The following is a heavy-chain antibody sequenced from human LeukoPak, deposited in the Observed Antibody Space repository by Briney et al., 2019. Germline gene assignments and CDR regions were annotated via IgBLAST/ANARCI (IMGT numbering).Heavy chain of an antibody. J-gene: IGHJ4*02. Sequence: ASVKISCKAPRYPFTSYAMHWVRQAPGQRLEWMGWIHVGNGNTEYSQKFQGRVTITRDTPATTTYMELSSLRSEDTAVYYCARVDGSGPNAPNDCWGQGSLVTVSS. CDR3: ARVDGSGPNAPNDC. CDR1: RYPFTSYA. CDR2: IHVGNGNT. D-gene: IGHD3-10*01. V-gene: IGHV1-3*01.